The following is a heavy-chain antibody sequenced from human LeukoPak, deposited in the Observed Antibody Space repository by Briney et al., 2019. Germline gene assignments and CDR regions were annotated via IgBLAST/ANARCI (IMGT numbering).Heavy chain of an antibody. J-gene: IGHJ6*03. CDR3: ARDGRENDFWSGYYRYYRDV. D-gene: IGHD3-3*01. CDR2: IYHSGST. Sequence: SETLSLTCTVSGYSISSGYYWGWIRPPPGKGLEWIGSIYHSGSTYYNPSLKSRVTISVDTSKNQFSLKLSSVTAADTAVYYCARDGRENDFWSGYYRYYRDVWGKGTTVTVPS. V-gene: IGHV4-38-2*02. CDR1: GYSISSGYY.